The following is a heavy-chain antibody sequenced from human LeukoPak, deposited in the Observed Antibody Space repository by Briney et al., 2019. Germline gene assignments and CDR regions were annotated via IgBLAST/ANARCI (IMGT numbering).Heavy chain of an antibody. J-gene: IGHJ5*02. CDR2: IYYSGST. Sequence: SETLSLTCVVSGGSISSDYWSWIRQPPGKGLEWIGYIYYSGSTNYNPSLKSRVTISVDTSKNQFSLKLSSVTAADTAVYYCARLPGYCSTPSCHKWFDPWGQGTLVTVSS. D-gene: IGHD2-2*01. CDR1: GGSISSDY. CDR3: ARLPGYCSTPSCHKWFDP. V-gene: IGHV4-59*01.